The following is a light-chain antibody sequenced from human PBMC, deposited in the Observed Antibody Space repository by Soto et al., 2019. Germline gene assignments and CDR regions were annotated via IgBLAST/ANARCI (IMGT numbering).Light chain of an antibody. CDR1: QSVSSSY. CDR3: QQYGSSPSIT. V-gene: IGKV3-20*01. J-gene: IGKJ5*01. CDR2: GAS. Sequence: EIVLTQSPGTLSLSPGERATLSCRASQSVSSSYLAWYQQKPGQAPRLLIYGASSRATGIPDRFSGSGSGTDFTLTICRLEPEDFAVYSCQQYGSSPSITFGQGTRLEIK.